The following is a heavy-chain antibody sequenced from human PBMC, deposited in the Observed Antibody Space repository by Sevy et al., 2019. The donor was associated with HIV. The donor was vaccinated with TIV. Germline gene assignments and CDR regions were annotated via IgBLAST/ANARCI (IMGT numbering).Heavy chain of an antibody. CDR1: GGSITSLY. V-gene: IGHV4-59*11. Sequence: SETLSLTCTVSGGSITSLYWNWIRQPPGKGLEWIANIYYNGHINYNPSLKRLFTLSLDTSTNQFSLRLSSVTAADTAMYYCAGENAWGRCYSWGQGTLVTVSS. D-gene: IGHD1-26*01. CDR3: AGENAWGRCYS. CDR2: IYYNGHI. J-gene: IGHJ4*02.